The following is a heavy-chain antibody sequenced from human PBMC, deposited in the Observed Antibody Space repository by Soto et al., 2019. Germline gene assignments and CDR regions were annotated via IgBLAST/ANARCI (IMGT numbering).Heavy chain of an antibody. D-gene: IGHD5-12*01. V-gene: IGHV4-59*01. CDR1: GGSISSYY. CDR3: ARSDIAAFLIDY. CDR2: IYYSGST. J-gene: IGHJ4*02. Sequence: SETLSLTCTVSGGSISSYYWSWIRQPPGKGLEWIGYIYYSGSTNYNPSLKSRVTISVDTSKNQFSLKLSSVTAADTAVYYCARSDIAAFLIDYWGQGTLVTVSS.